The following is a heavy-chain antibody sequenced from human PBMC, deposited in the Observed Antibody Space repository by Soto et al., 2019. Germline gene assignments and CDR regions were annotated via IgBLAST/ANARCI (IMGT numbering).Heavy chain of an antibody. CDR2: MYVTGTT. D-gene: IGHD6-19*01. CDR1: GDSISSYF. J-gene: IGHJ4*02. CDR3: ARDGEYSSGWFIFDH. Sequence: QVQLQESGPGLVKPSETLSLTCTISGDSISSYFWSWISQPAGKGLEWIGRMYVTGTTSYNPSLKSRVTMSVDTSKTRSSLRLSSVTAADTAVYYCARDGEYSSGWFIFDHWGQGALVTVSS. V-gene: IGHV4-4*07.